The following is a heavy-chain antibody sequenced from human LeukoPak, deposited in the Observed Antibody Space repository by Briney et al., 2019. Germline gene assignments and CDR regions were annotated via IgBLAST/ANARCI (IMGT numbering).Heavy chain of an antibody. Sequence: ASVKVSCKASGGTFSSYAISWVRQAPGQGLEWMGRIIPILSIANYAQKFQGRVTITADKSTSTAYMELSSLRSEDTAVYYCASNYYGSGSYSPFGYWGQGTLVTVSS. CDR2: IIPILSIA. V-gene: IGHV1-69*04. D-gene: IGHD3-10*01. J-gene: IGHJ4*02. CDR3: ASNYYGSGSYSPFGY. CDR1: GGTFSSYA.